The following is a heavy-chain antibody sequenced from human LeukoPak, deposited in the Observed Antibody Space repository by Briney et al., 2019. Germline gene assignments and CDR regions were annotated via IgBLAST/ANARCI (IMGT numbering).Heavy chain of an antibody. V-gene: IGHV3-23*01. CDR2: ISGSGGST. D-gene: IGHD2-8*02. Sequence: GGSLRLSCAASGFTFSSYAMSWVRQAPGKGLEWVSAISGSGGSTYYADSVKGRFTISRDNSKNTLYLQMNSLRAEDTAAYYCARDTGSMAARFFDNWGQGTLVTVPS. J-gene: IGHJ4*02. CDR3: ARDTGSMAARFFDN. CDR1: GFTFSSYA.